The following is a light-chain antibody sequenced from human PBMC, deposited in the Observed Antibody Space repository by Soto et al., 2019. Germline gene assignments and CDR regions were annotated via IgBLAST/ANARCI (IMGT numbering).Light chain of an antibody. CDR1: QSVSSY. V-gene: IGKV3-11*01. CDR2: DAS. CDR3: QQRANWLWT. Sequence: EIVLTQSPATLSLSPGERATLSCRASQSVSSYLSWYQQKPGQAPRLLISDASNRATGIPARFTGSGSGTDFTLTISSLEPEDFAVYYCQQRANWLWTVGQGTKVEIK. J-gene: IGKJ1*01.